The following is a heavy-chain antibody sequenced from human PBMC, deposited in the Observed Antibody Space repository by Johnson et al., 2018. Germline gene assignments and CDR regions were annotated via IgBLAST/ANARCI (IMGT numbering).Heavy chain of an antibody. J-gene: IGHJ6*02. CDR1: GGTFSSYS. V-gene: IGHV1-69*01. Sequence: QVQLVESGAEVKKPGSSVKVSCKASGGTFSSYSISWVRQAPGQGLEWMGGIIPIFGTANYAQKFQDRVTITADESTSTAYMELSSLRSEDTAVYYCTTYSGGGYYYYGMDVWGQGTTVTVSS. D-gene: IGHD1-14*01. CDR2: IIPIFGTA. CDR3: TTYSGGGYYYYGMDV.